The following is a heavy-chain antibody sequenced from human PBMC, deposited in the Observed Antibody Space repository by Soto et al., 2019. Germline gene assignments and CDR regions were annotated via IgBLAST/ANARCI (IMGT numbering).Heavy chain of an antibody. J-gene: IGHJ5*02. V-gene: IGHV3-64D*06. CDR3: VKDRAPRDGYKTQPGS. D-gene: IGHD5-12*01. CDR1: GFTFSIYA. Sequence: VSLRLSCSAXGFTFSIYAMHWVRQAPGKGLEYVSAVSTNGGTSYYADSVEGRFTISRDNSRNTLYLQMNSLRPEDTAVYYCVKDRAPRDGYKTQPGSWGLGTLVTVSS. CDR2: VSTNGGTS.